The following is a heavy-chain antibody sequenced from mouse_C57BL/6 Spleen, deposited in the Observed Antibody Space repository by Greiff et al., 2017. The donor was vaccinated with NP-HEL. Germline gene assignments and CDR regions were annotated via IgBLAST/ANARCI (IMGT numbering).Heavy chain of an antibody. V-gene: IGHV3-6*01. J-gene: IGHJ4*01. Sequence: DVQLQESGPGLVKPSQSLSLTCSVTGYSITSGYYWNWIRQFPGNKLEWMGYISYDGSNNYNPYLKNRISITRDTSKNQFFLKLNSVTTEATATYYCAIYDGYYDAMDYWGQGTSVTVSS. CDR2: ISYDGSN. CDR1: GYSITSGYY. CDR3: AIYDGYYDAMDY. D-gene: IGHD2-3*01.